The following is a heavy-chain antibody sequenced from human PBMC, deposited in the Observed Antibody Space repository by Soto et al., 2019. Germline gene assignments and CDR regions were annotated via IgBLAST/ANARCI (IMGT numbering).Heavy chain of an antibody. Sequence: SETLSLTCTFSGGSISSYYWSLIRQPPGKGLEWIGYIYYSGSTNYNPSLKSRVTISVDTSKNQFSLKLSSVTAADTAVYYCAREYYDILTGYPRFDYWGQGTLVTVSS. CDR1: GGSISSYY. D-gene: IGHD3-9*01. V-gene: IGHV4-59*01. J-gene: IGHJ4*02. CDR2: IYYSGST. CDR3: AREYYDILTGYPRFDY.